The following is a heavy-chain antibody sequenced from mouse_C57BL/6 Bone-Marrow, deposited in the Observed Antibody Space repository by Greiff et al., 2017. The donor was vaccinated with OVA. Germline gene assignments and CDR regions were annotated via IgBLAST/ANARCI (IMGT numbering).Heavy chain of an antibody. CDR1: GFTFSDYG. CDR2: ISNLAYSI. CDR3: ARRAARGFYFDY. V-gene: IGHV5-15*01. Sequence: EVKLVESGGGLVQPGGSLKLSCAASGFTFSDYGMAWVRQAPRKGPAWVAFISNLAYSIYYADTVTGRFTISRENAKNTLYLERSSLRSEDTAMYYCARRAARGFYFDYWGQGTTLTVSS. J-gene: IGHJ2*01.